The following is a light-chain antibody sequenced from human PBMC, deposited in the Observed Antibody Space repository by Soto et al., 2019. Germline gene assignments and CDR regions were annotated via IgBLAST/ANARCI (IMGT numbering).Light chain of an antibody. Sequence: AIQLTQSPSSLSASVGDRVTITCRASQGISSALAWYQQKPGKATKLLIYKVSTLESGVPSRFSGSGSETEFTLTTASLQPDDFATYCCQQHHALWTFGQGTKVDIK. CDR3: QQHHALWT. CDR2: KVS. CDR1: QGISSA. V-gene: IGKV1-13*02. J-gene: IGKJ1*01.